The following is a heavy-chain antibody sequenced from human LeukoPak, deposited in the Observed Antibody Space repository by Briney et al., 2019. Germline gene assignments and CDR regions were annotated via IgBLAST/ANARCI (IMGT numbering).Heavy chain of an antibody. V-gene: IGHV3-15*01. Sequence: PGGSLRLSCAASGFTFSNAWMSWVRQAPGKGLEWVGRIKSKTDGGTTDYAAPVKGRFTISRDDSKNTLCLQMNSLKTEDTAVYYCTTDTTYGDYGYYYGMDVWGQGTTVTVSS. J-gene: IGHJ6*02. CDR2: IKSKTDGGTT. CDR3: TTDTTYGDYGYYYGMDV. CDR1: GFTFSNAW. D-gene: IGHD4-17*01.